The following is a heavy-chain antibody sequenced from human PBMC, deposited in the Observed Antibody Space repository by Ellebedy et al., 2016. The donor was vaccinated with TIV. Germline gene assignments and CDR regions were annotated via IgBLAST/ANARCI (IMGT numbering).Heavy chain of an antibody. D-gene: IGHD2-15*01. V-gene: IGHV1-46*01. CDR3: AREGGGDKSGGHGDAFDI. Sequence: AASVKVSCKASGYTFTSYYMQWVRHAPGQGLEGMGIINPSGGSRSYAQKFQDRVTMTRDPSTSAVYMELSSLRSEDTAVYYCAREGGGDKSGGHGDAFDIWGQGTMVTVSS. CDR2: INPSGGSR. CDR1: GYTFTSYY. J-gene: IGHJ3*02.